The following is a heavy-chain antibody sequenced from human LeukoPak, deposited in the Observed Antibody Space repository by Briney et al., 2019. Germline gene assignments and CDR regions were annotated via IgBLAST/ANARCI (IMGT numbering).Heavy chain of an antibody. CDR2: IYYSGST. J-gene: IGHJ5*02. Sequence: SETLSLTCTVAGGSISSTTYYWGWIRQLPGKGLEWIGSIYYSGSTYYNPSLKSRVTISVDTSKNQFSLKLTSVTAADTAVYYCARQPRSPYTGYDPWGQGTPVTVSS. V-gene: IGHV4-39*01. CDR3: ARQPRSPYTGYDP. CDR1: GGSISSTTYY. D-gene: IGHD5-12*01.